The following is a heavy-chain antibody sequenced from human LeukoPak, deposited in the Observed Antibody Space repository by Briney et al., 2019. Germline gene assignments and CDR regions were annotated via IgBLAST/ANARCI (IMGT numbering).Heavy chain of an antibody. CDR3: TRDGSGWSDS. CDR1: GFSLDSYW. Sequence: GGSLRLSCVVSGFSLDSYWMSWVRQAPGKGPEWVANINQDGSEKYYVDSVKGRFSISRDNAKNPLYLQMNNLRAEDTAVYFCTRDGSGWSDSWGQGTLVTVSS. V-gene: IGHV3-7*01. J-gene: IGHJ5*01. CDR2: INQDGSEK. D-gene: IGHD3-3*01.